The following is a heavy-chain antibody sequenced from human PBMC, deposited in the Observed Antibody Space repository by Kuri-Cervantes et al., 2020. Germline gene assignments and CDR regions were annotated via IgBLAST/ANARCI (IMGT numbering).Heavy chain of an antibody. D-gene: IGHD3-22*01. CDR2: ISSSSSYI. V-gene: IGHV3-21*01. CDR1: GFTFSSYD. J-gene: IGHJ4*02. CDR3: ARGLIVATIPLLNYYDSSGYYSSYFDY. Sequence: GGFLRLSCAASGFTFSSYDMHWVRQAPGKGLEWVSSISSSSSYIYYADSVKGRFTISRDNAKNSLYLQMNSLRAEDTAVYYCARGLIVATIPLLNYYDSSGYYSSYFDYWGQGTLVTVSS.